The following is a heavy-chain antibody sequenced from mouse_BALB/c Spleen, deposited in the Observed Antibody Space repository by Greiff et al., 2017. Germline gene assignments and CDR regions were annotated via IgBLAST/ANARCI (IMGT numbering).Heavy chain of an antibody. CDR2: IRLKSNNYAT. D-gene: IGHD2-14*01. V-gene: IGHV6-6*02. Sequence: DVMLVESGGGLVQPGGSMKLSCVASGFTFSNYWMNWVRQSPEKGLEWVAEIRLKSNNYATHYAESVKGRFTISRDDSKSSVYLQMNNLRAEDTGIYYCTRDYRYDGYYAMDYWGQGTSVTVSS. CDR3: TRDYRYDGYYAMDY. J-gene: IGHJ4*01. CDR1: GFTFSNYW.